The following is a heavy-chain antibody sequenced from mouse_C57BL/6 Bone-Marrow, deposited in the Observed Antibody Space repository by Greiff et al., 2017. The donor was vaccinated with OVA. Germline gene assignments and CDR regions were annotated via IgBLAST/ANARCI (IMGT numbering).Heavy chain of an antibody. CDR2: IDPENGDT. CDR3: TTRGLPYTMDC. D-gene: IGHD3-1*01. CDR1: GFNIKDDY. J-gene: IGHJ4*01. Sequence: EVQLQQSGAELVRPGASVKLSCTASGFNIKDDYMHWVKQRPEQGLEWIGWIDPENGDTEYASKFQGKATITADTSSNTAYLQLSSLTSEDTAVYYCTTRGLPYTMDCWGQGTSVTVSS. V-gene: IGHV14-4*01.